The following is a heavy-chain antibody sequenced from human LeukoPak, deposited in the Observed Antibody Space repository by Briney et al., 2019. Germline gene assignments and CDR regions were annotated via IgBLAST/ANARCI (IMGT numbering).Heavy chain of an antibody. J-gene: IGHJ1*01. CDR3: ARAISLRFLEWFFQH. CDR1: GGSISSYY. CDR2: IYTSGST. D-gene: IGHD3-3*01. V-gene: IGHV4-4*07. Sequence: SETLSLTCTVSGGSISSYYWSWIRQPAGRGLEWIGRIYTSGSTNYNPSLKSRVTMSVDTSKNQFSLKLSSVTAADTAVYYCARAISLRFLEWFFQHWGQGTLVTVSS.